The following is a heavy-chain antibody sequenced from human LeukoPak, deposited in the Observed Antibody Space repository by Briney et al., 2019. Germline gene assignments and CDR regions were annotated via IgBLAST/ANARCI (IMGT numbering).Heavy chain of an antibody. CDR1: GFTFSSYG. V-gene: IGHV3-30*02. CDR3: AKIWPYCSSTSCQDY. CDR2: IRYDGSNK. D-gene: IGHD2-2*01. Sequence: GGSLRLSCAASGFTFSSYGMHWVRQAPGKGLEGVAFIRYDGSNKYYADSVKGRFTISRDNSKNTLYLQMNSLRAEDTAVYYCAKIWPYCSSTSCQDYWGQGTLVTVSS. J-gene: IGHJ4*02.